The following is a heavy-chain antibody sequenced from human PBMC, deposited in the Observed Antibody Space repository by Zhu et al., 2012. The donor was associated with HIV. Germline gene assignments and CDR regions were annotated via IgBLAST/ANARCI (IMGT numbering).Heavy chain of an antibody. J-gene: IGHJ6*03. CDR3: AKGAAANYHYYYYMDA. CDR1: GFTFNKYA. Sequence: EVQLVESGGNVIQPGGSLRLSCAASGFTFNKYAMHWVRQAPGKGLEWISLISWSGEATYYTGSVEGRFTISRDNSKNSLYLQMNSLRPEDTALYYCAKGAAANYHYYYYMDAWGKGTTVSVSS. V-gene: IGHV3-43*01. D-gene: IGHD3-10*01. CDR2: ISWSGEAT.